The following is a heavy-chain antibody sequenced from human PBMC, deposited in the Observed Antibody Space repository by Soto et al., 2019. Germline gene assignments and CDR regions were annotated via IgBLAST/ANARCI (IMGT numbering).Heavy chain of an antibody. CDR3: SRGGHLSAFGP. CDR2: ISGRGDET. V-gene: IGHV3-23*01. Sequence: EVKLMESGGALVQPGGSLRLSCAASGFTFGHSAINWVRQAPGKGLEWVSTISGRGDETFYSDSVKGRFTVSRDNSRNTASLQLNSLRVDDTAVYFCSRGGHLSAFGPWGQGTLVTVTS. CDR1: GFTFGHSA. D-gene: IGHD3-10*01. J-gene: IGHJ5*02.